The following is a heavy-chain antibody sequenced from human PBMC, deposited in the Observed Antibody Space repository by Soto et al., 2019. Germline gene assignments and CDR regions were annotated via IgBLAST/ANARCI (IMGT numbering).Heavy chain of an antibody. CDR3: AKDQASGQGSFDS. CDR2: ISYDGSNQ. CDR1: GFTFSNYA. Sequence: PGGSLRLSCAASGFTFSNYAMTWVRQAPDKGLEWVALISYDGSNQYYADSVKGRFTISRDNSKNTLFLQMNSLRADDTAVYYCAKDQASGQGSFDSWGQGTLVTVSS. V-gene: IGHV3-30*18. J-gene: IGHJ4*02.